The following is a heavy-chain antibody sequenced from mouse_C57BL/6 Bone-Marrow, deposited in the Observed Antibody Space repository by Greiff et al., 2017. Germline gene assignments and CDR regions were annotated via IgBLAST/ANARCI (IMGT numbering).Heavy chain of an antibody. D-gene: IGHD2-3*01. CDR3: ASLPDGYGAD. CDR2: ILPGGGST. J-gene: IGHJ3*01. Sequence: QVQLQQSGAELMKPGASVKLSCKATGYTFPGYWIEWVKQSPGHGLEWIGEILPGGGSTNYNEKFKGKATFTADTSSNTAYLQLSSLTTADSAFFYGASLPDGYGADWGQGTTVTVSA. CDR1: GYTFPGYW. V-gene: IGHV1-9*01.